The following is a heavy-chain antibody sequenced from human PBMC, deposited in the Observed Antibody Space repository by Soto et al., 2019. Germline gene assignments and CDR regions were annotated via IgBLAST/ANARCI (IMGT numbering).Heavy chain of an antibody. D-gene: IGHD3-3*01. V-gene: IGHV3-11*01. Sequence: QVQLVESGGGLVKPGGSLRLSCAASGFTFSDYYMSWIRQAPGKGLEWVSYISSSGSTIYYADSVKGRFTISRDNDNNSLYLQMNSLRAEDTAVYYCSLGPPPLYDFWRGYYFDPWGQGTLVTVSS. CDR1: GFTFSDYY. J-gene: IGHJ5*02. CDR2: ISSSGSTI. CDR3: SLGPPPLYDFWRGYYFDP.